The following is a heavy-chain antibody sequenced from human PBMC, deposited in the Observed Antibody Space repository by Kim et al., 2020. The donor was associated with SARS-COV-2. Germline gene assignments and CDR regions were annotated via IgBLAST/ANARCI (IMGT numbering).Heavy chain of an antibody. CDR1: GFTFSSYS. CDR2: ISSSSSTI. D-gene: IGHD5-18*01. V-gene: IGHV3-48*02. Sequence: GGSLRLSCAASGFTFSSYSMNWVRQAPGKGLEWVSYISSSSSTIYYADSVKGRFTISRDNAKNSLYLQMNSLRDEDTAVYYCARDREQLWLHGTDWFDPWGQGTLVTVSS. CDR3: ARDREQLWLHGTDWFDP. J-gene: IGHJ5*02.